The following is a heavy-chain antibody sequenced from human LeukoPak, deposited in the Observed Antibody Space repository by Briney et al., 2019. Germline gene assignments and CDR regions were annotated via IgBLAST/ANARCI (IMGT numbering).Heavy chain of an antibody. Sequence: ASVKVSCKPSGYTFTVNYLHWVRQAPGQGLEWVGWMNPNSGVTGYAQNFQGRVTMTRDTSVSTAYMELSSLTSDDTAVYYCTRGAGTSWFDYWGQGSLVTVSS. V-gene: IGHV1-2*02. CDR2: MNPNSGVT. CDR3: TRGAGTSWFDY. CDR1: GYTFTVNY. J-gene: IGHJ4*02. D-gene: IGHD2-2*01.